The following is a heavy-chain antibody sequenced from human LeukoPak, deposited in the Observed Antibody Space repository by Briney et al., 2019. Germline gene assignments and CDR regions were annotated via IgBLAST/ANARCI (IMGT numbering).Heavy chain of an antibody. Sequence: GGSLRLSCAASGFTFSSYAMSWVRQAPGKGLEWVASISTSGDSTYYADSVKGRFTISRDNSKNTLCVQMNSLRVEDTAVYYCVKGHSSGNWFDPWGQGTRVTVSS. CDR2: ISTSGDST. D-gene: IGHD3-10*01. CDR1: GFTFSSYA. J-gene: IGHJ5*02. CDR3: VKGHSSGNWFDP. V-gene: IGHV3-23*01.